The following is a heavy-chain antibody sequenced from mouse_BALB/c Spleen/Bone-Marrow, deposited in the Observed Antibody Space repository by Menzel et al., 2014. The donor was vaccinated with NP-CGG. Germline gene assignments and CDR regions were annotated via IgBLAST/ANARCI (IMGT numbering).Heavy chain of an antibody. CDR1: GYAFSSYW. CDR2: IYPGDGDT. CDR3: ARCITTVVTPYVMDY. Sequence: QVQLKESGAELVRPGSSVKISCKASGYAFSSYWMNWVKQRPGQGLEWIGQIYPGDGDTNYNGKFKGKATLTADKSSSTACMQLSSLTSEDSAVYFCARCITTVVTPYVMDYWGQGTSVTVSS. J-gene: IGHJ4*01. V-gene: IGHV1-80*01. D-gene: IGHD1-1*01.